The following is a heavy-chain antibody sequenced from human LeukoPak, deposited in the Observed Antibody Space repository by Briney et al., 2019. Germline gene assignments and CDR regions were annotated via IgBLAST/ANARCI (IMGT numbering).Heavy chain of an antibody. Sequence: SETLSLTCAVYGGSFSGYYWSWIRQPPGKGLEWIGEINHSGSTNYNPSLKSRVTISVDTSKDQFSLKLSSVTAADTAVYYCARGLAAIDYWGQGTLVTVSS. CDR1: GGSFSGYY. D-gene: IGHD6-25*01. CDR3: ARGLAAIDY. CDR2: INHSGST. J-gene: IGHJ4*02. V-gene: IGHV4-34*01.